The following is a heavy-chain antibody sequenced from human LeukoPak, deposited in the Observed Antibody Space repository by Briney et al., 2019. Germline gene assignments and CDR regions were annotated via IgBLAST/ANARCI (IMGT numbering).Heavy chain of an antibody. J-gene: IGHJ4*02. CDR1: GFTFSSYA. CDR3: AKVRSGSANWALRIFDN. Sequence: PGGSLRLSCAASGFTFSSYAMHWVPQAPGKGLEWVSGISDSGGSIHYADSVKGRFTISRDNSKNTLYLQMHSLRAEDTAVYYCAKVRSGSANWALRIFDNWGQGTLVTVSS. D-gene: IGHD1-1*01. V-gene: IGHV3-23*01. CDR2: ISDSGGSI.